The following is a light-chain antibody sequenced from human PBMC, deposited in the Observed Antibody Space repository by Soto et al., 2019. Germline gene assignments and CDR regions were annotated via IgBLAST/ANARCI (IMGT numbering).Light chain of an antibody. V-gene: IGLV2-23*02. CDR1: SSDVGSYNF. CDR2: EVN. CDR3: CSFAGTSTYWV. Sequence: QSALTQPASVSGSPGQSITISCTGTSSDVGSYNFVSWYQQHPGKAPKLIIYEVNKRPSGVSNRFSGSKSGTTASLTLSGLQADDEADYYCCSFAGTSTYWVFGGGTQLTVL. J-gene: IGLJ3*02.